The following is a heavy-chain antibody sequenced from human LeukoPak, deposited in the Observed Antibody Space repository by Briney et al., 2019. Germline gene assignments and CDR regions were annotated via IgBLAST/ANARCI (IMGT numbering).Heavy chain of an antibody. V-gene: IGHV4-34*01. CDR1: GGSFSGYY. CDR2: INHSGST. J-gene: IGHJ4*02. CDR3: ARGSPSIAAAGRGIHFDY. D-gene: IGHD6-13*01. Sequence: SETLSLTCAVYGGSFSGYYWSWIRQPPGKGLEWIWEINHSGSTNYNPSLKSRVTISVDKSKNQFSLKLSSVTAADTAVYYCARGSPSIAAAGRGIHFDYWGQGTLVTVSS.